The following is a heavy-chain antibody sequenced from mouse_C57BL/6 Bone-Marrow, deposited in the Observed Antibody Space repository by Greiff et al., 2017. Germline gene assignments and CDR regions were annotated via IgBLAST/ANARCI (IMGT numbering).Heavy chain of an antibody. J-gene: IGHJ4*01. D-gene: IGHD1-1*01. CDR1: GFTFSDYG. CDR2: ISSGSSTI. Sequence: VQLQQSGGGLVKPGGSLKLSCAASGFTFSDYGMHWVRQAPEKGLEWVAYISSGSSTIYYADTVKGRFTISRDNAKNTLFLQMTSLRSEDTAMYYCARPLYGSDYAMDYWGQGTSVTVSS. CDR3: ARPLYGSDYAMDY. V-gene: IGHV5-17*01.